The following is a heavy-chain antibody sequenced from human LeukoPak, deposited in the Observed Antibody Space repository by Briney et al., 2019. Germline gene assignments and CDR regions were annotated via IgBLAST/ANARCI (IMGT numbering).Heavy chain of an antibody. Sequence: GGSLRLSCAASGFTFSNHGMNWVRQAPGKGLEWVSLISWDGGSTYYADSVKGRFTISRDNSKNSLYLQMNSLRTEDTALYYCAKDTTYYYDSSGYDYWGQGTLVTVSS. CDR1: GFTFSNHG. J-gene: IGHJ4*02. CDR3: AKDTTYYYDSSGYDY. D-gene: IGHD3-22*01. V-gene: IGHV3-43*02. CDR2: ISWDGGST.